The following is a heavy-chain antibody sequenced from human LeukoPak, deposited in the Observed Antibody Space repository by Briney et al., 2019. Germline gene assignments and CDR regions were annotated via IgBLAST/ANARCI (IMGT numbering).Heavy chain of an antibody. CDR2: ISAYNGNT. CDR1: GYTFSTYV. D-gene: IGHD4-17*01. J-gene: IGHJ3*02. Sequence: ASVKVSCKASGYTFSTYVIRWVRQAPGQGLEWMGWISAYNGNTKYVQKLQGRVTMTTDTSTSTAYMELRSLSSDDTAVYYCARIYGDYENGAFDIWGQGTMVTVSS. CDR3: ARIYGDYENGAFDI. V-gene: IGHV1-18*01.